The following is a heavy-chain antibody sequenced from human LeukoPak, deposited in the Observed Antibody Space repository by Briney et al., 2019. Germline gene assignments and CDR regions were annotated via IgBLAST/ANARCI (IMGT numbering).Heavy chain of an antibody. D-gene: IGHD5-24*01. Sequence: SVKVSCKASGGTFSSYAISWVRQAPGQGLEGMGGIIPIFGTANYAQKFQGRVTITADESTSTAYMELSSLRSEDTAVYYCARAIPEMATIIGAFDIWGQGTMVTVSS. J-gene: IGHJ3*02. CDR1: GGTFSSYA. CDR3: ARAIPEMATIIGAFDI. V-gene: IGHV1-69*13. CDR2: IIPIFGTA.